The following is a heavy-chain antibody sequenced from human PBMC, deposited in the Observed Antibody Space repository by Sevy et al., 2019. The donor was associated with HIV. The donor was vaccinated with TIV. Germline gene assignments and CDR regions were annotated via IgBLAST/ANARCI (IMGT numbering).Heavy chain of an antibody. CDR2: ISGSGGST. J-gene: IGHJ6*03. Sequence: GGSLRLSYAASGFTFSSYAMSWVRQAPGKGLEWVSAISGSGGSTYYADSVKGRFTISRDNSKNTLYLQMNSLRAEDTAVYYCAKEGFEDYYYYMDVWGKGTTVTVSS. CDR3: AKEGFEDYYYYMDV. V-gene: IGHV3-23*01. CDR1: GFTFSSYA. D-gene: IGHD3-3*01.